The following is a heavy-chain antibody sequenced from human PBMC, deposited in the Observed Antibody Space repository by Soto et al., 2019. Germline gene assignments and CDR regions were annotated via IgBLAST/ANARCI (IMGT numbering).Heavy chain of an antibody. Sequence: GGSLRLSCAVSGFTFNRYWLTWVRQAPGKGLEWVANIKEDGSEKYYVDSVKGRFTTSRDNAKNSLYLQMNSLRAEDTAVYYCARIVSGRDYGDSIEYWGQGTLVTVSS. CDR3: ARIVSGRDYGDSIEY. D-gene: IGHD4-17*01. CDR2: IKEDGSEK. J-gene: IGHJ4*02. CDR1: GFTFNRYW. V-gene: IGHV3-7*03.